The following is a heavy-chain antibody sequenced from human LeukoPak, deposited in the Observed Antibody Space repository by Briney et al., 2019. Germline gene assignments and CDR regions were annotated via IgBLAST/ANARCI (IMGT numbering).Heavy chain of an antibody. CDR3: AKDRGIPGSGYYPWVDV. CDR2: ISYDGSNK. J-gene: IGHJ6*02. V-gene: IGHV3-30-3*01. Sequence: GGSLRLSCAASGFTFSSYAMHWVRQAPGKGLEWVAVISYDGSNKYYADSVKGRFTISRDSSKNTLYLQMNSLRAEDTAVYYCAKDRGIPGSGYYPWVDVWGQGTTVTVSS. CDR1: GFTFSSYA. D-gene: IGHD3-22*01.